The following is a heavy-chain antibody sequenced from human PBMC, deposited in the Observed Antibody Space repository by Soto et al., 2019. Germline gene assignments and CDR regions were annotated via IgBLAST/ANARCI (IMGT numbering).Heavy chain of an antibody. V-gene: IGHV4-59*01. J-gene: IGHJ4*02. CDR1: GDAITSYY. D-gene: IGHD2-2*02. CDR3: ARGDTEDDY. Sequence: QVQLQESGPGLVKPSETLSLTGTVCGDAITSYYWIWIRQPPGKGLELIGYIDYRGNTNYNPSLKRRVTISVDTSKNKFSLKLSSVTAADTAVYDCARGDTEDDYWGQGTLVTVSS. CDR2: IDYRGNT.